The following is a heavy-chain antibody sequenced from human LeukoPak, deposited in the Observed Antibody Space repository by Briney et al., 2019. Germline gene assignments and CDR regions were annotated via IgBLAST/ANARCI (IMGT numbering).Heavy chain of an antibody. D-gene: IGHD5-24*01. J-gene: IGHJ2*01. CDR1: GYNFEILG. Sequence: SVQVSCKASGYNFEILGISWVRQAPGQGLEWMGWISAYEGNTDYAQKFEDRVTMTTDTSTNTAYMDLRNLTSDDTAVYYCARTLGGFTVDRATGFDLWGRGTLVTVSS. CDR2: ISAYEGNT. CDR3: ARTLGGFTVDRATGFDL. V-gene: IGHV1-18*01.